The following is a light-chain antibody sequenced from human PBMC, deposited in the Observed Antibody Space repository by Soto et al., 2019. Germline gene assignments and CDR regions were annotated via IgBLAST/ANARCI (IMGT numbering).Light chain of an antibody. J-gene: IGKJ1*01. CDR1: QSVSSN. V-gene: IGKV3-15*01. CDR3: QQYGSSGT. Sequence: EIVMTQSPATLSVSPWERATLSCRASQSVSSNLAWYQKKPGQAPRPLIYGASTRATGIPARFSGSGSGTEFTLTISSLQSEDFAVYYCQQYGSSGTFGQGTKVDIK. CDR2: GAS.